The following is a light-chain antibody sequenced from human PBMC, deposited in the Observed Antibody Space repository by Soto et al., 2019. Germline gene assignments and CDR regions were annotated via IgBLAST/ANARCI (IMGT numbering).Light chain of an antibody. CDR1: SGSIANNY. CDR3: QSYDRSFVV. Sequence: NFMLTQPHSVSESPGKTVTISCTRSSGSIANNYMQWYQQRPDSAPTTVIFENNQRPSGVPDRFSGSTDGSSNSASLTISGLQTEDEADYYCQSYDRSFVVFGGGTKLTVL. J-gene: IGLJ2*01. CDR2: ENN. V-gene: IGLV6-57*04.